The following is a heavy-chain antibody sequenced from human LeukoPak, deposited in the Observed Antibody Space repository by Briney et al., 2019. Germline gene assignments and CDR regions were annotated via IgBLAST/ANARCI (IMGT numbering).Heavy chain of an antibody. CDR3: ARGPGHSFKY. CDR2: ISHTGNA. J-gene: IGHJ4*02. Sequence: SETLSLTCAVSDVSFTNYYWTWMRQSPGKGLEWLGDISHTGNAHYNPSLKRRVTVSVDISADMSTTRVSLNLKSVTAADMAIYYCARGPGHSFKYWGQGTRVTVSS. D-gene: IGHD1-1*01. CDR1: DVSFTNYY. V-gene: IGHV4-34*01.